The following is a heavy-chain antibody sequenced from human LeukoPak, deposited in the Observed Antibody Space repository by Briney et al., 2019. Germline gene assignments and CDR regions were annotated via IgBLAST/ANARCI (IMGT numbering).Heavy chain of an antibody. CDR1: GFSFSNFW. CDR3: ARWAESNDY. J-gene: IGHJ4*02. CDR2: IKEDGSEK. Sequence: GGSLRLSCAASGFSFSNFWMSWVRQAPGKGLEWVANIKEDGSEKYYVDSVKGRFTISRDNAKNSLYLQMNSLRAEDTAVYYCARWAESNDYWGQGTLVTVST. V-gene: IGHV3-7*05.